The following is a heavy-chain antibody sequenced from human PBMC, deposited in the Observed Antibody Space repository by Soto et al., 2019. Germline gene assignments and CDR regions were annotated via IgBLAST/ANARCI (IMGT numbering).Heavy chain of an antibody. CDR3: ARGYYYDSSGHDAFDI. J-gene: IGHJ3*02. D-gene: IGHD3-22*01. V-gene: IGHV1-46*01. CDR1: GYTFTSYY. Sequence: ASVKVSCKASGYTFTSYYMHWVRQAPGQGLEWMGIINPSGGSTSYAQKFQGRVTMTRDTSTSTVYMELSSLRSEDTAVYYCARGYYYDSSGHDAFDIRGQGTMVTVSS. CDR2: INPSGGST.